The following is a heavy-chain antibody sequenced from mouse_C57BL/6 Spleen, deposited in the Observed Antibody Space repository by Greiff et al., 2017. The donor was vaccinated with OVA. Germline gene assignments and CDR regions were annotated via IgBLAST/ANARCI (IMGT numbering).Heavy chain of an antibody. CDR2: IDPSDSYT. Sequence: QVQLKQPGAELVMPGASVKLSCKASGYTFTSYWMHWVKQRPGQGLEWIGEIDPSDSYTNYNQKFKGKSTLTVDKSSSTAYMQLSSLTSEDSAVYYCARGGTTVVATMYYFDYWGQGTTLTVSS. CDR1: GYTFTSYW. J-gene: IGHJ2*01. CDR3: ARGGTTVVATMYYFDY. D-gene: IGHD1-1*01. V-gene: IGHV1-69*01.